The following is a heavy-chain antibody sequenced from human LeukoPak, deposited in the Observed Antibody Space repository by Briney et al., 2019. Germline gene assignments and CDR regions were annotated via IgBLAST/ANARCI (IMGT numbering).Heavy chain of an antibody. V-gene: IGHV4-59*08. CDR2: FYYSGST. D-gene: IGHD1/OR15-1a*01. J-gene: IGHJ4*02. Sequence: SETLSLTCTVSGGSISSYYWSWIRQPPGKGLEWIGYFYYSGSTNYNPSLKSRVTISVDTSKNQFSLKLSSVTAADTAVYYCARHYSLNIDYWGQGTLVTVSS. CDR1: GGSISSYY. CDR3: ARHYSLNIDY.